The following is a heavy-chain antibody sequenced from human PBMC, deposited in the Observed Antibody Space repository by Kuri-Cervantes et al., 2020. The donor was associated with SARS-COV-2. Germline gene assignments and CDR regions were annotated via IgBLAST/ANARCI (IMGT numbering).Heavy chain of an antibody. CDR3: ARGVGSYYYYYYMDV. Sequence: GGSLRLSCAASGFTFSSYAISWVRQAPGQGLEWMGGIIPIFGTANYAQKFQGRVTITADESTSTAYMELSSLRSEDTAVYYCARGVGSYYYYYYMDVWGKGTTVTVSS. J-gene: IGHJ6*03. CDR2: IIPIFGTA. CDR1: GFTFSSYA. V-gene: IGHV1-69*01. D-gene: IGHD3-10*01.